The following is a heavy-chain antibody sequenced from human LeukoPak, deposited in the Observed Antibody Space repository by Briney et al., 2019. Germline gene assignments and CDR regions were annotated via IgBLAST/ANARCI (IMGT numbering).Heavy chain of an antibody. Sequence: GESLKISCKGSGYSFTSYWIGWVRQMPGKGLEWMGIIYPGDSDTRYSPSFQGQVTISADKSISTAYLQWSSLKASDTAMYYCARQYRGYDFWSGYFDYWGQGTLVTVSS. CDR1: GYSFTSYW. V-gene: IGHV5-51*01. CDR3: ARQYRGYDFWSGYFDY. J-gene: IGHJ4*02. D-gene: IGHD3-3*01. CDR2: IYPGDSDT.